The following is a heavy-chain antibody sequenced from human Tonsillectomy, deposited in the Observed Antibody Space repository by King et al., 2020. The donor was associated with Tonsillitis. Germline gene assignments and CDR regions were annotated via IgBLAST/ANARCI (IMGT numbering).Heavy chain of an antibody. Sequence: VQLVQSGAEVKKPGASVKVSCKASGYTFTNYDINWVRQATGQGLEWMGWMNPASGNAGYAQKFHDRVTMTRNTSINTAYMELNSLRSEDTAVYYCARTAGTDYWGQGTLVTVSS. J-gene: IGHJ4*02. D-gene: IGHD6-19*01. CDR3: ARTAGTDY. V-gene: IGHV1-8*02. CDR2: MNPASGNA. CDR1: GYTFTNYD.